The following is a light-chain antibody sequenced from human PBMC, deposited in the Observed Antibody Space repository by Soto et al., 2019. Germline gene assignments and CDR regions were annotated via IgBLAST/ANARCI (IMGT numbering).Light chain of an antibody. CDR2: DAS. CDR1: QSVSSY. Sequence: EIVLTQSPATLSLSPGERATLSFRASQSVSSYLAWYQQKPGQAPRLLIYDASNRATGIPARFSGSGSVTDFTLTISSLEPEDFAVYYCQQRSYWPRTFVQGTKVEIK. J-gene: IGKJ1*01. V-gene: IGKV3-11*01. CDR3: QQRSYWPRT.